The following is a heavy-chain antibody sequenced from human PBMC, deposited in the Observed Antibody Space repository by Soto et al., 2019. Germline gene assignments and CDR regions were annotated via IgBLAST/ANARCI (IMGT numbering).Heavy chain of an antibody. Sequence: KPSGTLALTCTVSGGSMKIYYLSWSWQPQGKGLVWIGYIYYSGTTNYNPALRSRVTMSVVTSKNQFSLKLSSVTAAATAVYFCARRVRGVFATPFDYWGRATLVTVSS. CDR2: IYYSGTT. CDR1: GGSMKIYY. V-gene: IGHV4-59*08. J-gene: IGHJ4*02. CDR3: ARRVRGVFATPFDY. D-gene: IGHD3-10*01.